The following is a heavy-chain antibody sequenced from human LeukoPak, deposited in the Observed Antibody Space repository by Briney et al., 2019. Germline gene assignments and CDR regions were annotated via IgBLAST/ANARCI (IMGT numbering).Heavy chain of an antibody. V-gene: IGHV4-34*01. CDR2: INHYGST. CDR3: ARPRDCSSTTCSDAFHI. J-gene: IGHJ3*02. D-gene: IGHD2-2*01. Sequence: SGTLSLTCAVYGGSFSGYYWSWIRQSPGRGLEWIGDINHYGSTDYNPSLKSRVTISVDTSKNQFSLKLRSVTAADTAVYYCARPRDCSSTTCSDAFHIWGQGTMVTVSS. CDR1: GGSFSGYY.